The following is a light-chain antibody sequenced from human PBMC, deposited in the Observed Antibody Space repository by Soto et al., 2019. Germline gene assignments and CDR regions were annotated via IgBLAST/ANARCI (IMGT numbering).Light chain of an antibody. CDR2: GTS. Sequence: IVLTQSPGTLSLSPGERATLSFRASQSVASRNLAWYQQKSGQAPRLLIYGTSSRAVHTPDRFSGSGSGTDFTLTISGLEPEDFAVYYCQHFGNSLWTFGQGTKVDIK. V-gene: IGKV3-20*01. CDR1: QSVASRN. CDR3: QHFGNSLWT. J-gene: IGKJ1*01.